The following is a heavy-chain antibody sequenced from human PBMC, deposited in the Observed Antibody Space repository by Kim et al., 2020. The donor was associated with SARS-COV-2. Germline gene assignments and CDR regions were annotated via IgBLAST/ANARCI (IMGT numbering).Heavy chain of an antibody. CDR1: DFPFSSYW. V-gene: IGHV3-7*03. J-gene: IGHJ6*02. CDR3: ARGDWDKYCAGGSCYGQLDV. D-gene: IGHD2-15*01. Sequence: GGSLRLSCAASDFPFSSYWMTWVRQAPGEGLEWVATIKGDGTEKFYVDAVRGRFTISRDNAKDSVSLQMNSLRVDDTAVYYCARGDWDKYCAGGSCYGQLDVWGQGTPVTVSS. CDR2: IKGDGTEK.